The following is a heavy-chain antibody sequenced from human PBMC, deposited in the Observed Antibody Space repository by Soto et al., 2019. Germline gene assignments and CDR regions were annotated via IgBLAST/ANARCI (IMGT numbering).Heavy chain of an antibody. J-gene: IGHJ5*02. CDR1: GGTFSSYA. D-gene: IGHD3-10*01. V-gene: IGHV1-69*13. Sequence: SVKVSCKASGGTFSSYAISWVRQAPGQGLEWMGGIIPIFGTANYAQKFQGRVTVTADESTSTAYMELSSLRSEDTAVYYCARDRHGSGSYYIDNWFDPWGQGTLVTVSS. CDR2: IIPIFGTA. CDR3: ARDRHGSGSYYIDNWFDP.